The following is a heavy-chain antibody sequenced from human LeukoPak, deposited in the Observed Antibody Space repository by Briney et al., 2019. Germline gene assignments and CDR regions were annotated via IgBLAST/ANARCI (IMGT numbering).Heavy chain of an antibody. Sequence: SETLSLTCTVSGGSISSSSYYWGWIRQPPGKGLEWIGSIYYSGSTYYNPSLKSRVTISVDTSKNQFSLKLSSVTAADTAVYYCASPRLDKTGWFGELLAYFDYWGQGTLVTVSP. CDR1: GGSISSSSYY. V-gene: IGHV4-39*01. CDR3: ASPRLDKTGWFGELLAYFDY. D-gene: IGHD3-10*01. CDR2: IYYSGST. J-gene: IGHJ4*02.